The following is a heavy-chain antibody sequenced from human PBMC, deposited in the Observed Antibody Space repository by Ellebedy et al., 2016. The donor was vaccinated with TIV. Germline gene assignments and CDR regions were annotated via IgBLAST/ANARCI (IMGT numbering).Heavy chain of an antibody. Sequence: GESLKISCAASGFTFSSYSMHWVRQAPGKGLEWVAALSYDGTNEYYSESVKGRFSISRDNAKRSLFLQMNSLRVDDTAVYYCVTWDQDYGRWGQGSLVTISS. J-gene: IGHJ4*02. D-gene: IGHD3-10*01. CDR2: LSYDGTNE. CDR1: GFTFSSYS. CDR3: VTWDQDYGR. V-gene: IGHV3-30*03.